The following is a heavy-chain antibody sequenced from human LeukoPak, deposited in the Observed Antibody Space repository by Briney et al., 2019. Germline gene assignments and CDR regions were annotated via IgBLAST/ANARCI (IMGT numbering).Heavy chain of an antibody. V-gene: IGHV3-15*04. D-gene: IGHD1-14*01. J-gene: IGHJ6*02. CDR2: TVSEIDGGTT. CDR3: TTDEDRNYARKDV. CDR1: GFTFNYAW. Sequence: GGSLRLSCAASGFTFNYAWMSWVRQVPGKGLEWVGQTVSEIDGGTTDYAAPVKGGSTISRDDSKSTLYLQMNSLKIEDTAVYYCTTDEDRNYARKDVWGQGATVIVSS.